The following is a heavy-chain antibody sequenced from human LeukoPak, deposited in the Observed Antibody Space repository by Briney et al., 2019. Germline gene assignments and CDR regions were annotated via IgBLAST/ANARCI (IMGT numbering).Heavy chain of an antibody. CDR3: AKRAHSSSWYAAFDC. D-gene: IGHD6-13*01. Sequence: PGGSLRLSCVASGFTLSTYWMSWGRQAPGKGLEWVANIKEDGSVKYYVDSVKGRFTISRDNAENSLFLQMNSLRAEDRAVYYCAKRAHSSSWYAAFDCWGQGTLVTVSS. V-gene: IGHV3-7*02. J-gene: IGHJ4*02. CDR1: GFTLSTYW. CDR2: IKEDGSVK.